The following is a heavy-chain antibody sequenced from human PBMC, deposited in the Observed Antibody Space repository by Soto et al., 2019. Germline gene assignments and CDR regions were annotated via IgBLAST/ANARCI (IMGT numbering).Heavy chain of an antibody. Sequence: TGGSLRLSCAASGFTFSSYSMNWVRQAPGKGLEWASSISSSSSYIYYADSVKGRFTISRDNAKNSLYLQMNSLRAEDTAVYYCARVPYCSSSGCYSWFDPWGQGTLVTVS. CDR1: GFTFSSYS. V-gene: IGHV3-21*01. CDR2: ISSSSSYI. CDR3: ARVPYCSSSGCYSWFDP. J-gene: IGHJ5*02. D-gene: IGHD2-2*01.